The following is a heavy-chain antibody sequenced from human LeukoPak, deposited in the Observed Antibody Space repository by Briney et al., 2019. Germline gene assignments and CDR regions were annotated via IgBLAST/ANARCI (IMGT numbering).Heavy chain of an antibody. CDR3: AREVGYCSSTSCPFDY. D-gene: IGHD2-2*03. J-gene: IGHJ4*02. CDR1: GGTFSSYA. Sequence: SVKVSCKASGGTFSSYAISWVRQAPGQGREWMGGIIPIFGTANYAQKFQGRVTITTDESTSTAHMGLSSLRSEDTAVYYCAREVGYCSSTSCPFDYWGQGTLVTVSS. CDR2: IIPIFGTA. V-gene: IGHV1-69*05.